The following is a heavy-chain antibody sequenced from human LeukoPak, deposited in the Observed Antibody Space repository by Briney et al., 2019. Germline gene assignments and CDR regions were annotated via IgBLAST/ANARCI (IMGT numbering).Heavy chain of an antibody. J-gene: IGHJ3*02. CDR1: GGLISSYY. CDR2: IYYGGNT. D-gene: IGHD2-15*01. Sequence: SETLSLTCSVSGGLISSYYWSWIRQPPGKGLEWIGYIYYGGNTKYNPSLKRRVTISVDMSKNQFSLKLSSVTAADTAVYYCARDVGMVGGAHEEFDIWGRGTMVTVSS. CDR3: ARDVGMVGGAHEEFDI. V-gene: IGHV4-59*01.